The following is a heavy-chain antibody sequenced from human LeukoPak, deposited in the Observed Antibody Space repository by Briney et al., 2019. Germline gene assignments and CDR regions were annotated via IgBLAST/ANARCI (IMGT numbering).Heavy chain of an antibody. CDR3: AKADSGSYYRSAFDI. Sequence: GGSLRLSCEASGFTFDDYAMHWVRQAPGKGLEWVSGISWNSGSIGYADSVKGRFTISRDNAKNSLYLQMNSLRAEDTALYYCAKADSGSYYRSAFDIWGQGTMVTVSS. J-gene: IGHJ3*02. CDR1: GFTFDDYA. CDR2: ISWNSGSI. D-gene: IGHD1-26*01. V-gene: IGHV3-9*01.